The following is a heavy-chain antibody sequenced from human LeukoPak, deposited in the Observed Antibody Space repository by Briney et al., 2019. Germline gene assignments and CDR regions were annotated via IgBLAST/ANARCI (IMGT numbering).Heavy chain of an antibody. V-gene: IGHV1-69*06. CDR1: GGTFSSYA. J-gene: IGHJ6*03. CDR2: IIPIFGTA. CDR3: ARERTGVAGAYYYYYYMDV. D-gene: IGHD6-19*01. Sequence: GSSVKVSCKASGGTFSSYAISWVRQAPGQGLEWMGGIIPIFGTANYAQKFQGRVTITADKSTSTAYMELSSLRSEDTAVYYCARERTGVAGAYYYYYYMDVWGKGTTVTVSS.